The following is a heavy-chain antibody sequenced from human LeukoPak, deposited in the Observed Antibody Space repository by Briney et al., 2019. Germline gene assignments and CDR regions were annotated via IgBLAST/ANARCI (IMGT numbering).Heavy chain of an antibody. CDR2: ISYDGSNK. D-gene: IGHD6-13*01. Sequence: PGGSLRLSCAASGFTFSSYGMHWVRQAPGKGLEWVAVISYDGSNKYYADSVRGRFTISRDNSKNTLYLQMNSLRAEDTAVYYCAKDSSSYGMDVWGQGTTVTVSS. J-gene: IGHJ6*02. CDR1: GFTFSSYG. V-gene: IGHV3-30*18. CDR3: AKDSSSYGMDV.